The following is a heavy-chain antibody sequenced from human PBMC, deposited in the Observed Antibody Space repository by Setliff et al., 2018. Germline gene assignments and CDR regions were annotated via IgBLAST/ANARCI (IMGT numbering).Heavy chain of an antibody. V-gene: IGHV4-31*03. CDR1: GGSISSGGYY. Sequence: SETLSLTCTVSGGSISSGGYYWSWIRQHPGKGLEWIGYIYYSGSTYYNPSLKSRVTISVDTSKNHFSLKLSSVTAADTAVYYCARVADGSGSFYLGFDYWGQGILVTVSS. D-gene: IGHD3-10*01. J-gene: IGHJ4*02. CDR3: ARVADGSGSFYLGFDY. CDR2: IYYSGST.